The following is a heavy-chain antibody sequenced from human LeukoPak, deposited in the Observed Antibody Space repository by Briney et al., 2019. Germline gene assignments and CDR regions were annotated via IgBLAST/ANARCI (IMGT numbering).Heavy chain of an antibody. CDR3: VAASAFSSSWRS. Sequence: GGSLRLSCAASGLSFSSYNMNWVRQAPGKGPEWVAYITASDTTKYYADSVKGRYTISRDNAKKSLFLQMDSLRAEDTAVYYCVAASAFSSSWRSWGQGTVVSVSS. V-gene: IGHV3-48*01. CDR2: ITASDTTK. CDR1: GLSFSSYN. D-gene: IGHD6-13*01. J-gene: IGHJ5*02.